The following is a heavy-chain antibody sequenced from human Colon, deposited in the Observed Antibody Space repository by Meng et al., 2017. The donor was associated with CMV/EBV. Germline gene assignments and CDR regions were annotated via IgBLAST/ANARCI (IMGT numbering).Heavy chain of an antibody. D-gene: IGHD4-17*01. CDR2: INHGGTA. Sequence: SETLSLTCTVSGGSISSSSYYWGWIRQPPGKGLEWIGSINHGGTAFYNPSLKSPVTISVDTSKNQFSLKVVSVTAADTAIYYCAREGVTVTTPFEYWGQGTLVTVSS. J-gene: IGHJ4*02. CDR3: AREGVTVTTPFEY. CDR1: GGSISSSSYY. V-gene: IGHV4-39*07.